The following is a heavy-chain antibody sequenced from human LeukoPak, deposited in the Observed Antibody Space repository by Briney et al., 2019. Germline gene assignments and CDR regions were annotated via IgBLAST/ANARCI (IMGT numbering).Heavy chain of an antibody. Sequence: SETLSLTCAVYGGSFSGYYWSWIRQPPGKGLEWIGEINHSGSTNYNPSLKSRVTISVDTSKNQFSLKLSSVTAADTAVYYCARDMGYCSGTSCYTGSKTNWFDPWGQGTLVTVSS. V-gene: IGHV4-34*01. CDR1: GGSFSGYY. CDR2: INHSGST. CDR3: ARDMGYCSGTSCYTGSKTNWFDP. D-gene: IGHD2-2*02. J-gene: IGHJ5*02.